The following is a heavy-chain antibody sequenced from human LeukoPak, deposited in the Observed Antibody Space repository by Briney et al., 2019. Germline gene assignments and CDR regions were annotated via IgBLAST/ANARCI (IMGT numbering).Heavy chain of an antibody. CDR3: AREDGLTAPFDY. D-gene: IGHD5-18*01. V-gene: IGHV3-48*01. CDR2: ISXSSGTI. J-gene: IGHJ4*02. Sequence: GGSLRLSCAASGXTFSSYXXXXXXXXXGXXXXXXSYISXSSGTIXXXXSVKXRFXXXXXXXXXXLXLQMNSLRAEDMAVYYCAREDGLTAPFDYWGQGTLVTVSS. CDR1: GXTFSSYX.